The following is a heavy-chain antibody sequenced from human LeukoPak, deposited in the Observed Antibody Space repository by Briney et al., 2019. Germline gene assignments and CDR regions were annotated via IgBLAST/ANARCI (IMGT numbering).Heavy chain of an antibody. Sequence: PSETLSLTCTVSGGSISSYYWSWIRQPPGKGLEWIGYIYYSGSTNYNPSLKSRVTISVDTSKNQFSLKLSSVTAADTAVYYCAREGDYDYVWGSYRRTPYFDYWGQGTLVTVSS. V-gene: IGHV4-59*01. J-gene: IGHJ4*02. CDR1: GGSISSYY. D-gene: IGHD3-16*02. CDR3: AREGDYDYVWGSYRRTPYFDY. CDR2: IYYSGST.